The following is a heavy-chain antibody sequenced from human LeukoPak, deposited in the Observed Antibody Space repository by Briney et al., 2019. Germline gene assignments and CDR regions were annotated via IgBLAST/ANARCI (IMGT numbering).Heavy chain of an antibody. Sequence: GGSLRLSCAASGFTFSSYAMHWVRQAPGKGLEWVAVISYDGSNKYYADSVKGRFTISRDNSKNTLYLQMNSLRAEDTAVYYCARDKNWGWGLDYWGQGTLVTVSS. CDR2: ISYDGSNK. CDR3: ARDKNWGWGLDY. V-gene: IGHV3-30-3*01. D-gene: IGHD7-27*01. CDR1: GFTFSSYA. J-gene: IGHJ4*02.